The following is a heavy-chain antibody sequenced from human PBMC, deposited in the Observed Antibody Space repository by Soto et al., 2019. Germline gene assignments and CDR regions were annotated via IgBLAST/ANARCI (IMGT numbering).Heavy chain of an antibody. CDR3: AKDLPFYYDSSGYQPH. Sequence: LRLSCAASGFTFSSYGMHWVRQAPGKGLEWVAVISYDGSNKYYADSVKGRFTISRDNSKNTLYLQMNSLRAEDTAVYYCAKDLPFYYDSSGYQPHWGQGTLVTVSS. CDR2: ISYDGSNK. D-gene: IGHD3-22*01. J-gene: IGHJ4*02. CDR1: GFTFSSYG. V-gene: IGHV3-30*18.